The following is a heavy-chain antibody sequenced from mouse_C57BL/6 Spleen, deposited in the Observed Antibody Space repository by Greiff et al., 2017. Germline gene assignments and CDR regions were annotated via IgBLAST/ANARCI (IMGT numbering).Heavy chain of an antibody. J-gene: IGHJ2*01. V-gene: IGHV1-64*01. CDR1: GYTFTSYW. CDR2: IHPNSGST. D-gene: IGHD2-10*02. CDR3: ARAEVWLYYFDY. Sequence: QVQLQQPGAELVKPGASVKLSCKASGYTFTSYWMHWVKQRPGQGLEWIGMIHPNSGSTNYNEKLKSKATLTVDKSSSTAYMQLSRLTSEDSAVYYCARAEVWLYYFDYWGQGTTLTVSS.